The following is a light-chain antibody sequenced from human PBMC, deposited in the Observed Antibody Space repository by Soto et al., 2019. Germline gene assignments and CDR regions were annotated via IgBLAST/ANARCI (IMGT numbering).Light chain of an antibody. CDR3: SSYTDRNNLV. CDR2: DVS. Sequence: QSALTQSPSASGSPGQSVTISCTGTSSDIGGYNSVSWYQQHPGKAPKVMIYDVSKRPSGVPDRFSGSKSGNTASLTVSALQAEDEADSYCSSYTDRNNLVFGTGTKLTVL. CDR1: SSDIGGYNS. V-gene: IGLV2-8*01. J-gene: IGLJ1*01.